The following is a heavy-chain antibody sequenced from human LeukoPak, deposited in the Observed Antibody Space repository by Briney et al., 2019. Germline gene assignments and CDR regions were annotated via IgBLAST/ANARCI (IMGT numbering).Heavy chain of an antibody. D-gene: IGHD6-13*01. J-gene: IGHJ4*02. V-gene: IGHV3-7*01. CDR1: GFTFSSYA. Sequence: GGSLRLSCAASGFTFSSYAMSWVRQAPGKGLEGVANIKQDGSEKYYVDSVKGRFTISRDNAKKSLYLQMNSLRAEDTAMYYCARDSAGNDYWGQGTLVTVSS. CDR3: ARDSAGNDY. CDR2: IKQDGSEK.